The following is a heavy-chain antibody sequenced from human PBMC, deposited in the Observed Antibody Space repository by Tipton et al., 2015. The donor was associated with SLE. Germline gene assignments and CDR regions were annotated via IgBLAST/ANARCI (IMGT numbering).Heavy chain of an antibody. CDR2: IYYSGTT. V-gene: IGHV4-39*07. Sequence: TLSLTCTVSGGSISSSSYYWGWIRQPPGKGLEWIGSIYYSGTTYYHPSLKSRVTISVDTSKNQFSLKLSSVTAADTAVYYCAREGADDCLDYWGQGTLVTVSS. D-gene: IGHD2-21*02. J-gene: IGHJ4*02. CDR3: AREGADDCLDY. CDR1: GGSISSSSYY.